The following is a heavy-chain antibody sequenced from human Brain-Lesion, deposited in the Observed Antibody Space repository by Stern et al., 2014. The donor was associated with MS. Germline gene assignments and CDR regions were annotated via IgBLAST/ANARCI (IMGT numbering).Heavy chain of an antibody. CDR1: GGSISSGSYY. CDR3: ARAGMKLDY. CDR2: IYHSGTT. D-gene: IGHD6-13*01. V-gene: IGHV4-31*03. J-gene: IGHJ4*02. Sequence: VQLQESGPGLVKPSQTPSLTCPVSGGSISSGSYYLSWVPPHPREGLEWIGYIYHSGTTFYNPSLKSRVTISVDTSKNQFSLKLSSVTAADTAVYYCARAGMKLDYWGQGTLVTVSS.